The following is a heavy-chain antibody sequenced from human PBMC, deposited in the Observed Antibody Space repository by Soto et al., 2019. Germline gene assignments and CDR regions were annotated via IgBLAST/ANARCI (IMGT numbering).Heavy chain of an antibody. J-gene: IGHJ6*02. D-gene: IGHD3-3*02. Sequence: ASVKVSCKASGYTFTSYYMHWVRQAPGQGLEWMGIINPSGGSTSYAQKFQGRVTMTRDTSTRTVYMELSSLRSEDTAVYYCARVVHFWSGYYTDYYGMDVWGQGTTVTVSS. CDR3: ARVVHFWSGYYTDYYGMDV. CDR1: GYTFTSYY. V-gene: IGHV1-46*01. CDR2: INPSGGST.